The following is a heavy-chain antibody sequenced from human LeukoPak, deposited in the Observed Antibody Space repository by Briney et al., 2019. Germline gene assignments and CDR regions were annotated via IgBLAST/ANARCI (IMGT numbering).Heavy chain of an antibody. CDR2: ISSGGSTI. Sequence: GGSLRLSCAASGFTFSDYYMSWIRQAPGKGLEWVSYISSGGSTIYYADSVKGRFTISRDNPKNSLYLQMNSLRAEDTAVYYCAREAPTYFDWLLKPSIPDDAFDIWGQGTMVTVSS. D-gene: IGHD3-9*01. J-gene: IGHJ3*02. CDR1: GFTFSDYY. CDR3: AREAPTYFDWLLKPSIPDDAFDI. V-gene: IGHV3-11*04.